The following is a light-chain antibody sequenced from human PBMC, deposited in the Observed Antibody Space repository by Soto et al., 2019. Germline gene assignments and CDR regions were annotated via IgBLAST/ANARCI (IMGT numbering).Light chain of an antibody. CDR2: DVS. CDR1: VSDVGSYNY. J-gene: IGLJ2*01. CDR3: AAWDDSLNEV. Sequence: QSALTQPRSVSGSPGQSVTISCTGTVSDVGSYNYVSWYQHHPGKAPKLMIYDVSERPSGVPDRFSGSKSGNTASLTISDLQAEDEADYYCAAWDDSLNEVFGGGTKLTVL. V-gene: IGLV2-11*01.